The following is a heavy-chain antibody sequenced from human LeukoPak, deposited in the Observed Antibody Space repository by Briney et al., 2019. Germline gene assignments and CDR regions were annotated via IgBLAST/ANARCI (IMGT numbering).Heavy chain of an antibody. J-gene: IGHJ6*03. V-gene: IGHV5-51*01. CDR3: ARVLGKGYYYYYMDV. CDR1: GYRFTSYW. CDR2: IYPGDSDT. D-gene: IGHD7-27*01. Sequence: GESLKIFCKGSGYRFTSYWIGWVRQMPGKGLGWVGIIYPGDSDTRYSPSFQGQVTISAAKSISTAYLQWSSLKASDTAMYYCARVLGKGYYYYYMDVWGKGTTVTVSS.